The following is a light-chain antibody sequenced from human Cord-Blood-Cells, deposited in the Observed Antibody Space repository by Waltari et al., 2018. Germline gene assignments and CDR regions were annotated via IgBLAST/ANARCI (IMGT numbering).Light chain of an antibody. Sequence: QSALTQPASVSGSPGPSITISCPGTSRDVGGSNYVSWYQQHPGKAPKLMIYDVSNRPSGVSNRFSGSKSGNTASLTISGLQAEDEADYYCSSYTSSSTVFGGGTKLTVL. CDR2: DVS. CDR3: SSYTSSSTV. V-gene: IGLV2-14*01. CDR1: SRDVGGSNY. J-gene: IGLJ2*01.